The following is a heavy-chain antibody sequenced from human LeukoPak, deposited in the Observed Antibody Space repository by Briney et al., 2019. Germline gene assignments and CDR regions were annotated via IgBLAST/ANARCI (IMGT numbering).Heavy chain of an antibody. Sequence: PGGSLRLSCAASGFTFSGYEMNWVRQAPGKGLEWVANIKQDGSEKYYVDSVKGRFTISRDNAKNSLFLQMNSLRAEDTAVYYCAGGFYSGSFDPWGQGTLVTVSS. J-gene: IGHJ5*02. D-gene: IGHD1-26*01. CDR1: GFTFSGYE. CDR2: IKQDGSEK. CDR3: AGGFYSGSFDP. V-gene: IGHV3-7*02.